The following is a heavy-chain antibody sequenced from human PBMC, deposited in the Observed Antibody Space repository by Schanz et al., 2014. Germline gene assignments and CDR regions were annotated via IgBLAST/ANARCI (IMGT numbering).Heavy chain of an antibody. D-gene: IGHD6-13*01. J-gene: IGHJ4*02. CDR2: INPSGGST. V-gene: IGHV1-46*03. CDR1: GGTFSTYT. CDR3: ARDGVDAAAGGNY. Sequence: QVQLVQSEAEVKKPGSSVKVSCKASGGTFSTYTISWVRQAPGQGLEWMGMINPSGGSTTYAQKFQGRVTMTRDTSTSTVYMELSSLRSEDTAVYYCARDGVDAAAGGNYWGQGTLVTVSS.